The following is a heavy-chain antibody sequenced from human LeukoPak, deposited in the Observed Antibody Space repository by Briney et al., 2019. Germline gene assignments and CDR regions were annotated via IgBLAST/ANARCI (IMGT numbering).Heavy chain of an antibody. J-gene: IGHJ4*02. CDR3: ARDLVVVRALDY. V-gene: IGHV3-30-3*01. CDR1: GFTFSTYA. D-gene: IGHD2-2*01. CDR2: ISYDGSNK. Sequence: GGSLRLSCVASGFTFSTYAMKWVRQAPGKGLEGVAIISYDGSNKYYADSVKGRFTISRDNAKNTLYLQMNSLRAEDTAMYYCARDLVVVRALDYWGQGALVTVSS.